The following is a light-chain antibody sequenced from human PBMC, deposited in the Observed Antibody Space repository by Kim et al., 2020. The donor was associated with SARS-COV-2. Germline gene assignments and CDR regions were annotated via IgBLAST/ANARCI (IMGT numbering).Light chain of an antibody. CDR3: QQGTTFPWS. CDR1: QDIGTS. V-gene: IGKV1-12*01. Sequence: IQITQTPPSVSASVGDRVTITCRASQDIGTSLAWYQQKPGKAPKLLISPVSNLESGVPSRFSGSGSGTDFTLTISGLQPEDFATYYCQQGTTFPWSFGQGTMVDIK. CDR2: PVS. J-gene: IGKJ1*01.